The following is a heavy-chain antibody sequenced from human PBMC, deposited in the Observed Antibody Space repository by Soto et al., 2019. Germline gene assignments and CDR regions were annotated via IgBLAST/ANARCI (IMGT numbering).Heavy chain of an antibody. Sequence: XXVKVSCKASGYTFTSYGISWVRQAPGQGLEWMGWISAYNGNTNYAQKLQGRVTMTTDTSTSTAYMELRTLRSDDTAVYYCARVAWFNWFDPWGQGTLVTVSS. CDR1: GYTFTSYG. J-gene: IGHJ5*02. V-gene: IGHV1-18*01. CDR2: ISAYNGNT. D-gene: IGHD3-3*01. CDR3: ARVAWFNWFDP.